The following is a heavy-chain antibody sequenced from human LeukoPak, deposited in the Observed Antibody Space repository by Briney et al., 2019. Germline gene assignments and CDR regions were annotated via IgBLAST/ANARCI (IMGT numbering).Heavy chain of an antibody. J-gene: IGHJ4*02. CDR1: GYTFTIYA. CDR2: INAGNGNT. Sequence: GASVTVSFKASGYTFTIYAMHWVRQAPGQRLEWMGWINAGNGNTKYSQKFQGRVTITRDTSASTAYMELSSLRSEDTAVYYCARAENRYFDYWGQGTLVTVSS. V-gene: IGHV1-3*01. D-gene: IGHD2/OR15-2a*01. CDR3: ARAENRYFDY.